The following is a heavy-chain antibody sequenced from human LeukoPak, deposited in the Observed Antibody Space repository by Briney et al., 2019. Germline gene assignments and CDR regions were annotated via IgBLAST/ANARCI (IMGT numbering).Heavy chain of an antibody. J-gene: IGHJ4*02. V-gene: IGHV4-34*01. Sequence: PSETLSLTCAVYGGSFSGYYWSWIRQPPGKGLEWIGEINHSGSTNYNPSLKSRVTISVDTSKNQFSLKLSSVTAADTAVYYCARVQLNRYFDYWGQGTLVTVSS. CDR1: GGSFSGYY. D-gene: IGHD5-18*01. CDR3: ARVQLNRYFDY. CDR2: INHSGST.